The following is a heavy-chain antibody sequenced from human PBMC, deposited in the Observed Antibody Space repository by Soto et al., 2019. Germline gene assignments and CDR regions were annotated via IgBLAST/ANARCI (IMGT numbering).Heavy chain of an antibody. D-gene: IGHD6-13*01. CDR1: GFTFSSYE. Sequence: GGSLRLSCAASGFTFSSYEMNWVRQAPGKGLEWVPYISSSGSTIYYADSVKGRFTISRDNAKNSLYLQMNSLRAEDTAVYYCARGPLSSSWYRYYYYGMDVWGQGTTVTVSS. CDR2: ISSSGSTI. CDR3: ARGPLSSSWYRYYYYGMDV. V-gene: IGHV3-48*03. J-gene: IGHJ6*02.